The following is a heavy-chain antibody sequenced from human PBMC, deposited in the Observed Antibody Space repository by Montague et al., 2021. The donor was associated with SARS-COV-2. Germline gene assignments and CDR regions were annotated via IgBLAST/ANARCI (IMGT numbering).Heavy chain of an antibody. J-gene: IGHJ5*02. CDR3: ARAHCSGDACYSLGWFDP. D-gene: IGHD2-21*02. Sequence: SETLSLICTVSGVSIRTYNWWSWVRQPPGKGLEWIGEIYHSGSTYYNPSLESRVTISVDKSKNQFSLKLSFVTAADTAMYYCARAHCSGDACYSLGWFDPWGQGTLVTVSS. V-gene: IGHV4-4*02. CDR1: GVSIRTYNW. CDR2: IYHSGST.